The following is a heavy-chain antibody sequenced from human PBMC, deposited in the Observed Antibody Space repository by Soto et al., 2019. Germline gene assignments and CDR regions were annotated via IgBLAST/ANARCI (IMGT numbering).Heavy chain of an antibody. CDR2: IYYSGST. D-gene: IGHD3-22*01. Sequence: QVQLQESGPGLVKPSETLFLTCTVSGGSVSSGSYYWSWIRQPPGKGLEWIGYIYYSGSTNYNPSLKSRVTISVDTSKNQFSLKLSSVTAADTAVYYCARMYYYDGYYYYVMDVWGQGTTVTVSS. CDR3: ARMYYYDGYYYYVMDV. V-gene: IGHV4-61*01. CDR1: GGSVSSGSYY. J-gene: IGHJ6*02.